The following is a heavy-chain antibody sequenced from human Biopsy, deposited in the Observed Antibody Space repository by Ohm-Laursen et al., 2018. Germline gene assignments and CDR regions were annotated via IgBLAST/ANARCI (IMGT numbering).Heavy chain of an antibody. CDR3: ARSPGRDRMDV. CDR2: INVYSNKK. V-gene: IGHV3-48*04. D-gene: IGHD1-14*01. J-gene: IGHJ6*02. Sequence: SLRLSCAATEFTFSGYSMNWVRQAPGRGLEWVSYINVYSNKKYYADSVKGRFIVSRDNDKNSLYLQMNSFRAEDTAVYHCARSPGRDRMDVWGQGTTVSVSS. CDR1: EFTFSGYS.